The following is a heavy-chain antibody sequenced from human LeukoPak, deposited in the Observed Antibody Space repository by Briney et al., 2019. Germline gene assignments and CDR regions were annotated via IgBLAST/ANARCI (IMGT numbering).Heavy chain of an antibody. V-gene: IGHV4-59*11. D-gene: IGHD3-22*01. CDR2: IYYSGST. J-gene: IGHJ4*02. CDR3: ARANPYYYDSSGYYYFDY. Sequence: SETLSLTCTVSGGSISSHYWSWIRQPPGKGLEWMGYIYYSGSTNYNPSLKSRVTISVDTSKNQFSLKLSSVTAADTAVYYCARANPYYYDSSGYYYFDYWGQGTLVTVSS. CDR1: GGSISSHY.